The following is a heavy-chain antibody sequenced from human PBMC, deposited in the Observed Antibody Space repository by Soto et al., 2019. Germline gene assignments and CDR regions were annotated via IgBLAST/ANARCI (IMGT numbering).Heavy chain of an antibody. D-gene: IGHD7-27*01. CDR1: GFTFSSYS. V-gene: IGHV3-48*04. J-gene: IGHJ6*02. CDR2: ISSSSSTI. Sequence: GGSLRLSCAASGFTFSSYSMNWVRQAPGKGLEWVSYISSSSSTIYYADSVKGRFTISRDNAKNSLYLQMNSLRAEDTAVYYCARTNWGPYYYYGMDVWGQGTTVTVS. CDR3: ARTNWGPYYYYGMDV.